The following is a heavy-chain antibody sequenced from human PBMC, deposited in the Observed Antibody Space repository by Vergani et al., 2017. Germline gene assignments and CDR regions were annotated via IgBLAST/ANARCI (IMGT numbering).Heavy chain of an antibody. CDR3: AKDLGYCSSTSCYDYYYGMDV. CDR2: ISYDGSNK. Sequence: QVQLVESGGGVVQPGRSLRLSCAASGFTFSSYGMHWVRQAPGKGLEWVAVISYDGSNKYYADSVKGRFTISRDNSKNTLYLQMNSLRAEDTAVYYCAKDLGYCSSTSCYDYYYGMDVWGQGTTVTVSS. J-gene: IGHJ6*02. V-gene: IGHV3-30*18. CDR1: GFTFSSYG. D-gene: IGHD2-2*01.